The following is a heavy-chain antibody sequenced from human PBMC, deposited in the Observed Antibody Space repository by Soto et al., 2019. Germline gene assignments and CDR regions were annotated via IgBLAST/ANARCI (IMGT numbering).Heavy chain of an antibody. CDR2: IYWNDDK. J-gene: IGHJ3*02. Sequence: SGPTLVKPTQTLTLTCTFSGFSLSTSGVGVGWIRQPPGKALEWLALIYWNDDKRYSPSLKSRLTITKDTSKNQVVLTMTNMDPVDTATYYCAHTAGAAAGLGAFDIWGQGTMVTVSS. D-gene: IGHD6-13*01. CDR1: GFSLSTSGVG. CDR3: AHTAGAAAGLGAFDI. V-gene: IGHV2-5*01.